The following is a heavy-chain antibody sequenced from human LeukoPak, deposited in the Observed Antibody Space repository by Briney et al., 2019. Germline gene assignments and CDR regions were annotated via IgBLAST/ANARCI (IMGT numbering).Heavy chain of an antibody. D-gene: IGHD2-15*01. Sequence: GTSLRLSCAVSGFDFSSFAMHWVRQAPGKGLEWVAFISYDGNNQYYADSVKGRFTISRDNSKNTLYLQMNNLRAEDTAIYYCARVGSRYCSGANCYDGFWGQGTLVSVSS. CDR1: GFDFSSFA. CDR2: ISYDGNNQ. V-gene: IGHV3-30-3*01. J-gene: IGHJ4*02. CDR3: ARVGSRYCSGANCYDGF.